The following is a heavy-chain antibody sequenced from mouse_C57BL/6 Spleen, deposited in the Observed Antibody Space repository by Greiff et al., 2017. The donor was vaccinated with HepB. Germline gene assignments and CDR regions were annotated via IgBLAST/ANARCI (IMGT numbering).Heavy chain of an antibody. V-gene: IGHV1-52*01. J-gene: IGHJ4*01. D-gene: IGHD2-12*01. CDR2: IDPSDSET. CDR1: GYTFTSYW. Sequence: VQLQQPGAELVRPGSSVKLSCKASGYTFTSYWMHWVKQRPIQGLEWIGNIDPSDSETHYNQKFKDKATLTVDKSSSTAYMQLSSLTSEDSAVYYCARKGDSDYAMDYWGQGTSVTVSS. CDR3: ARKGDSDYAMDY.